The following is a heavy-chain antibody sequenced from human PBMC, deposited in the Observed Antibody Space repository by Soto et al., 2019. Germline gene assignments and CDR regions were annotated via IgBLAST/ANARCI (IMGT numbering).Heavy chain of an antibody. V-gene: IGHV4-31*03. Sequence: SETLSLTCTVSGGSISSGGYYWSWIRQHPGKGLEWIGYIYYSGSTYYNPSLQSRVSISVDTSKNQFSLTLSSVTAADTAVYYCAKGTDYYDNTPRAPPDYWGQGTLVTV. CDR2: IYYSGST. J-gene: IGHJ4*02. CDR3: AKGTDYYDNTPRAPPDY. CDR1: GGSISSGGYY. D-gene: IGHD3-22*01.